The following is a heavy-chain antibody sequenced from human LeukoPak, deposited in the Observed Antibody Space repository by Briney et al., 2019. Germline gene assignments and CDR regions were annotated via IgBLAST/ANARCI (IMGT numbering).Heavy chain of an antibody. J-gene: IGHJ4*02. CDR3: AREYSSSWYYFDY. CDR1: GFTFSSYW. V-gene: IGHV3-7*01. CDR2: IKQDGSEK. Sequence: GGSLRLSCAASGFTFSSYWMSWVRQAPGKGLEWVANIKQDGSEKYYVDSVKGRFTISRDNAKNSLYLQMNSLRAEDTAVYYCAREYSSSWYYFDYWGQGTLVTVSS. D-gene: IGHD6-13*01.